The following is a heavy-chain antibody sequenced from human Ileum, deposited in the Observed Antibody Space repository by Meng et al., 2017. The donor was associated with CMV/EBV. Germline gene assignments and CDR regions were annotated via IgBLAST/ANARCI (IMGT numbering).Heavy chain of an antibody. CDR1: GFNFRSYW. J-gene: IGHJ2*01. CDR2: IHSDGGST. CDR3: ARGGIECFDL. D-gene: IGHD3-10*01. V-gene: IGHV3-74*03. Sequence: LYCAASGFNFRSYWMHWVRQAPGKGLVWVSCIHSDGGSTTYADSVKGRFTISRDNAKNTLNLQMNSLRAEDTAVYYCARGGIECFDLWGRGTLVTVSS.